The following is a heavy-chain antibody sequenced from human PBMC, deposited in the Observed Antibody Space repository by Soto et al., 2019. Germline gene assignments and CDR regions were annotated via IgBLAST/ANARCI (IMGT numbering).Heavy chain of an antibody. CDR3: ARQGDSSSFDY. V-gene: IGHV5-51*01. Sequence: PGESLKISCKGSGYNFGIYWIGWVRQVPGKGLEWMGLSYPGGSESRYSPSFQGQVTVSADESLSTAYLQWSSLKASDTAIYYCARQGDSSSFDYWGQGTLVTVSS. CDR2: SYPGGSES. J-gene: IGHJ4*02. CDR1: GYNFGIYW. D-gene: IGHD6-13*01.